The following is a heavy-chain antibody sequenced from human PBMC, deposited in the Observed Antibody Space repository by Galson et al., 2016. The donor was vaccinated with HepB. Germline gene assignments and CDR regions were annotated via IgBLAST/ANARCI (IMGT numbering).Heavy chain of an antibody. D-gene: IGHD6-19*01. CDR3: ALQVAGTSPGFDI. Sequence: SWVRQVPGKGLEWIGYISYSGSTDYNPSLRNRLTISADTSKNQFSLNLSSVTAADTAVYYCALQVAGTSPGFDIWGPGTMVTVSS. CDR2: ISYSGST. J-gene: IGHJ3*02. V-gene: IGHV4-30-4*05.